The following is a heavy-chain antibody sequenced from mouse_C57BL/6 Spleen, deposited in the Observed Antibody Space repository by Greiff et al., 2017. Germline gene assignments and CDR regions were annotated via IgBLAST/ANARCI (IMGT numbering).Heavy chain of an antibody. CDR3: ARNPFTTVVDAWFAY. V-gene: IGHV2-2*01. D-gene: IGHD1-1*01. CDR2: IWSGGST. CDR1: GFSLTSYG. Sequence: QVQLKESGPGLVQPSQSLSITCTVSGFSLTSYGVHWVRQSPGKGLEWLGVIWSGGSTDYNAAFISRLSISKDNSKSQVFFKMNSLQADDTAIYYCARNPFTTVVDAWFAYWGQGTLVTVSA. J-gene: IGHJ3*01.